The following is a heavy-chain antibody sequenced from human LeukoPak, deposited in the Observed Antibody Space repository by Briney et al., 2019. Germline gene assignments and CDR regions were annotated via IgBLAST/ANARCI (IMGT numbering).Heavy chain of an antibody. CDR3: VRGSQSTNCFDY. D-gene: IGHD1-1*01. CDR1: GFIFSSYA. V-gene: IGHV3-64*02. J-gene: IGHJ4*02. CDR2: ITGNGGGT. Sequence: PGGSLRLSCAASGFIFSSYAMQWVRQAPGKELECISAITGNGGGTFYADSVKGRFTISRDNSKNTLFLQMDSLKAEDMAVYYCVRGSQSTNCFDYWGQGILVTVSS.